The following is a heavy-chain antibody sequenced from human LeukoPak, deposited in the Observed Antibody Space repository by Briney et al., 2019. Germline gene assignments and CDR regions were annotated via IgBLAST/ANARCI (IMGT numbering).Heavy chain of an antibody. CDR2: IYHSGST. V-gene: IGHV4-59*04. Sequence: SETLSLTCTVSGGSISSYSWSWIRQPPGKGLEWIGYIYHSGSTYYNPSLKSRVTISVDTSKNQFSLKLSSVTAADTAVYYCATLYDFWSGYPYDYWGQGTLVTVSS. J-gene: IGHJ4*02. D-gene: IGHD3-3*01. CDR3: ATLYDFWSGYPYDY. CDR1: GGSISSYS.